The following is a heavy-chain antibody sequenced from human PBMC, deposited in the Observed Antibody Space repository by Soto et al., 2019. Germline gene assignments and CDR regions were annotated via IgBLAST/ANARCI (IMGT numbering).Heavy chain of an antibody. J-gene: IGHJ4*02. CDR3: ARLWGWSVDY. Sequence: SQTLSLTCAISGDSVSSNSAAWNWIRQSPSRGLEWLGRTYYRSKWYNDYAVSVKSRITINPDTSKNQFSLKLSSVTAADTAVYYCARLWGWSVDYWGQGTLVTVSS. CDR1: GDSVSSNSAA. V-gene: IGHV6-1*01. CDR2: TYYRSKWYN. D-gene: IGHD3-16*01.